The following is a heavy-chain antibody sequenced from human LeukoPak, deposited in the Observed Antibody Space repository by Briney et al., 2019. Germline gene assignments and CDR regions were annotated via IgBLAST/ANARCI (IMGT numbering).Heavy chain of an antibody. CDR1: GYTFTSYG. J-gene: IGHJ4*02. V-gene: IGHV1-18*01. CDR2: ISAYNGNT. Sequence: GASVKVSCKASGYTFTSYGISWVRQAPGQGLEWMGWISAYNGNTNYARKLQGRVTMTTDTSTSTAYMELRSLRSDDTAVYYCARGRITMVRGVIIREFDYWGQGTLVTVSS. CDR3: ARGRITMVRGVIIREFDY. D-gene: IGHD3-10*01.